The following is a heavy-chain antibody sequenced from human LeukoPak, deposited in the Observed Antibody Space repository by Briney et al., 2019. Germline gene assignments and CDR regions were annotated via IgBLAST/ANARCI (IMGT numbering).Heavy chain of an antibody. CDR2: IKEDGSMQ. J-gene: IGHJ5*02. CDR3: ARVVTWFDP. CDR1: GFTFSSFW. V-gene: IGHV3-7*04. Sequence: TGGSLRLSCAASGFTFSSFWMSWVRQAPGKGLEWVAHIKEDGSMQSYVDSVKGRFTISRGNAKNSVYLQMNSLRAEDTAVYYCARVVTWFDPWGQGSLVIVSS.